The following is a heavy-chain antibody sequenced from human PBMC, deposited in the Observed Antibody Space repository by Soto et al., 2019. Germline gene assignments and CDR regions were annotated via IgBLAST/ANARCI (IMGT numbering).Heavy chain of an antibody. V-gene: IGHV1-69*13. J-gene: IGHJ5*02. D-gene: IGHD6-13*01. CDR3: ARAHGTSWYNWFDP. CDR1: GGNFTNSG. CDR2: IIPLFGTT. Sequence: SVKVSCKASGGNFTNSGISWVRQAPGQGLEWMGGIIPLFGTTNYAHKFRGRVTVTADESTSTVYMELNSLRSEDTAMYYCARAHGTSWYNWFDPWGQGTLVTVSS.